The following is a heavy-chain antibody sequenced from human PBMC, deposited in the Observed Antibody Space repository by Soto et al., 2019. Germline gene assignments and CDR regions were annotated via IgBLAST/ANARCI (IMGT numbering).Heavy chain of an antibody. V-gene: IGHV4-30-2*01. J-gene: IGHJ6*02. CDR2: IYHSGST. CDR3: ARAPPDCSSGSCYSGESYGMDV. D-gene: IGHD2-15*01. Sequence: SETLSLTCAVSGGSISSGGYSWSWIRQPPGKGLEWIGYIYHSGSTYYNPSLKSRVTISVDRSKNQFSLKLSSVTAADTAVYYCARAPPDCSSGSCYSGESYGMDVWGQGTTVTVSS. CDR1: GGSISSGGYS.